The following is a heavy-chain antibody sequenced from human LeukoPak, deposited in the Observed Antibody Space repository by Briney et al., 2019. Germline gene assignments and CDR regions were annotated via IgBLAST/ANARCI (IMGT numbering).Heavy chain of an antibody. CDR3: ARCGRSGWYGDYYYMDV. J-gene: IGHJ6*03. V-gene: IGHV1-18*01. D-gene: IGHD6-19*01. Sequence: ASVKVSCKASGYTFTSYGITWVRQAPGQGLELMGWISAYNGNTNYAQNLQGRVTMTTDTSTRTAYMEVRSLRSDDTAVYYCARCGRSGWYGDYYYMDVWGKGTTVTVSS. CDR2: ISAYNGNT. CDR1: GYTFTSYG.